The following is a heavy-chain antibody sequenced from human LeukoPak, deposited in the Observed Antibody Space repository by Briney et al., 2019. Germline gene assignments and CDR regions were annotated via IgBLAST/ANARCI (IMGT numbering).Heavy chain of an antibody. J-gene: IGHJ4*02. Sequence: PSETLSLTCAVYGGSFSGYYWSWIRQPPGKGLEWIGEINHSVSTNYNPSLKSRVTISVDTSKNQFSLKLSSVTAADTAVYYCARGFRELSTLFDYWGQGTLVTVSS. V-gene: IGHV4-34*01. CDR2: INHSVST. D-gene: IGHD3-10*01. CDR3: ARGFRELSTLFDY. CDR1: GGSFSGYY.